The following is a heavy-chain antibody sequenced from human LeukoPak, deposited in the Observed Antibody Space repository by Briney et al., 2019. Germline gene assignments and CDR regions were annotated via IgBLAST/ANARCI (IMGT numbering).Heavy chain of an antibody. V-gene: IGHV4-4*07. CDR1: GGSISSYY. CDR3: ARDLGGYSSSTFDAFDI. J-gene: IGHJ3*02. D-gene: IGHD6-13*01. CDR2: IYTSGST. Sequence: SETLSLTCTVSGGSISSYYWSWIRQPAGKGLEWIGRIYTSGSTNYNPSLKSRVTISVDTSKNQFSLKLSSVTAADTAVYDCARDLGGYSSSTFDAFDIWGQGTMVTVSS.